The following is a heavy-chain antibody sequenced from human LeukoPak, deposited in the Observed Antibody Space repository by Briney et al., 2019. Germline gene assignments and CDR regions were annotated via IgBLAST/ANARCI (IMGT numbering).Heavy chain of an antibody. J-gene: IGHJ1*01. CDR2: ISYDGSNK. Sequence: GRSLRLSCAASGFTFSSYAMHWVRQAPGKGLEWVAVISYDGSNKYYADSVKGRFTISRDNSKNTLYLQMNSLRAEDTAVYYCAKDFSSSWYSVGYFQHWGQGTLVTVSS. D-gene: IGHD6-13*01. CDR3: AKDFSSSWYSVGYFQH. V-gene: IGHV3-30-3*01. CDR1: GFTFSSYA.